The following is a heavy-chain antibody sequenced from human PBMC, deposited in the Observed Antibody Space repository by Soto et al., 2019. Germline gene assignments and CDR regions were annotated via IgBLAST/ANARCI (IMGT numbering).Heavy chain of an antibody. CDR3: ARVSAGYSGYEPLDY. D-gene: IGHD5-12*01. Sequence: EVQLVESGGGLVQPGGSLRLSCAASGFSVRNNFMSWVRQAPGKGLEWVSTIYTDDSTHYAYSVKGRCTISRDISKSTLDLQMNGLRIEDTGVYFCARVSAGYSGYEPLDYWGQGTLVTVSS. CDR2: IYTDDST. CDR1: GFSVRNNF. V-gene: IGHV3-66*01. J-gene: IGHJ4*02.